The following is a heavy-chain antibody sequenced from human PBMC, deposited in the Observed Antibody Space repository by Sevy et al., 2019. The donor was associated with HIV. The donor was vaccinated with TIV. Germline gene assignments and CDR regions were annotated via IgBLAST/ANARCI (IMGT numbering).Heavy chain of an antibody. D-gene: IGHD2-21*02. CDR2: ISGSSSYI. Sequence: GGSLRLSCAASGFTFNIYSMNWVRQAPGKGLEWVSSISGSSSYIFYADSVKGRFTISRDNAKNSLYLQMNSLGAEDTAVYYCARGRGDPRADCFDYWGQGPLVTVSS. CDR3: ARGRGDPRADCFDY. V-gene: IGHV3-21*01. CDR1: GFTFNIYS. J-gene: IGHJ4*02.